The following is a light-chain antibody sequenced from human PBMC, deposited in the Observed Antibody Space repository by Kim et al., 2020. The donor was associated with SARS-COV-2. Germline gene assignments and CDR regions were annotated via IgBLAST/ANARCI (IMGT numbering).Light chain of an antibody. V-gene: IGKV3-15*01. CDR1: QSVSSN. CDR2: GAS. CDR3: QQYNYWPQA. Sequence: VPPGARATLSCRASQSVSSNLAWYQQKPGQAPRLLIYGASARATGVPARFSGSGSGTEFTLTISSLQSEDFAVYYCQQYNYWPQAFGQGTKVDIK. J-gene: IGKJ1*01.